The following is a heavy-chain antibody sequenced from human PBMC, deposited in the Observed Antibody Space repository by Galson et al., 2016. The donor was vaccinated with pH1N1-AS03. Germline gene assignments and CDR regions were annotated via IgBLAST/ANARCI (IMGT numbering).Heavy chain of an antibody. CDR2: VGGVDGSL. J-gene: IGHJ5*02. CDR3: ARGTGSPHWFDP. CDR1: GFTFSIYA. Sequence: SLRLSCAASGFTFSIYAMHWVRQAPGKGLEWVSGVGGVDGSLWYAESVKGRFTVSRDNSKNTVYLQLNSLRAEDTAIYYCARGTGSPHWFDPWGQGTFVTVSA. D-gene: IGHD3/OR15-3a*01. V-gene: IGHV3-23*01.